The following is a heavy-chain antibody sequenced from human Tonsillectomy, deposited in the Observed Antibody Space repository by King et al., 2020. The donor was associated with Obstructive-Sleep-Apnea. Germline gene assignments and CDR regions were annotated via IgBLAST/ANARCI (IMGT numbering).Heavy chain of an antibody. CDR3: ARDRGG. D-gene: IGHD3-10*01. Sequence: VQLVEAGGGLVQPGGSLRLSCAASGFTVSSYWMSWVRQAPGKGLEWVANIKQDGREKYDGESVKGRFTISRYNAKNSLDLQMNSLRAEDTAVYYWARDRGGGGQGTLVTVSS. J-gene: IGHJ4*02. V-gene: IGHV3-7*03. CDR1: GFTVSSYW. CDR2: IKQDGREK.